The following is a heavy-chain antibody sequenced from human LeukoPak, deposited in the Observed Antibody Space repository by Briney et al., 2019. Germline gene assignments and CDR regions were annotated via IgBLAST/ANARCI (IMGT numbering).Heavy chain of an antibody. D-gene: IGHD2-2*01. CDR1: GGTFSSYA. J-gene: IGHJ6*02. V-gene: IGHV1-69*13. CDR3: ARADELGYCSSTSCLYYYYGMDV. Sequence: SVKVPCMASGGTFSSYATSWVRQAPGQGLEWMGGIIPIFGTANYAQKFQGRVTITADESTSTAYMELSSLRSEDTAVYYCARADELGYCSSTSCLYYYYGMDVWGQGTTVTVSS. CDR2: IIPIFGTA.